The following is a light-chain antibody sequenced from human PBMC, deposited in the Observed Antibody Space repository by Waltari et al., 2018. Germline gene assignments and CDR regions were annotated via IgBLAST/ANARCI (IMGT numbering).Light chain of an antibody. Sequence: AIQMTQSPSSLSASVGDRVTITCWASQDIRNDLGWYQQKPGEAPKLLIYAASNLQSGVPSKFSGSGSGTDFTLTISSLQPEDFATYYCLQDYNYPRTFGQGTKVEIK. V-gene: IGKV1-6*01. CDR3: LQDYNYPRT. CDR2: AAS. J-gene: IGKJ1*01. CDR1: QDIRND.